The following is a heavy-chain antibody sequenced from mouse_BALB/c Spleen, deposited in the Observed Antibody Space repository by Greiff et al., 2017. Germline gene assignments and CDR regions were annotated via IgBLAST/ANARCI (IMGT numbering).Heavy chain of an antibody. CDR2: IWTGGGT. V-gene: IGHV2-9*02. J-gene: IGHJ3*01. CDR1: GFSLTSYG. Sequence: QVQLKESGPGLVAPSQSLSITCTVSGFSLTSYGVHWVRQPPGKGLEWLGVIWTGGGTNYNSAFMSRLSISKDNSKSQVFLKMNSLQTDDTAIYYCVREGDYGNLFAYWGQGTLVTVSA. CDR3: VREGDYGNLFAY. D-gene: IGHD2-1*01.